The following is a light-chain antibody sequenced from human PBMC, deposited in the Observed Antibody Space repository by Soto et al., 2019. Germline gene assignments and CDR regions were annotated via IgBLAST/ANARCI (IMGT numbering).Light chain of an antibody. V-gene: IGKV1-39*01. CDR3: QHSYNIPFT. Sequence: DIQMTQSPSSLAASVGERVTITCRASQNIHSFLNWYQQKPGKAPQVLIYGGSALQSGVPSRFSGSGSGTDFTLTISSLQPEDFESYFCQHSYNIPFTFGPGTKVDIK. CDR1: QNIHSF. CDR2: GGS. J-gene: IGKJ3*01.